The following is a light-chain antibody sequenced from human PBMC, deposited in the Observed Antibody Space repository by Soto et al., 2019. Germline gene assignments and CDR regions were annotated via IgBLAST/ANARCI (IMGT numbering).Light chain of an antibody. CDR2: DAS. V-gene: IGKV3-11*01. CDR3: QQRTNWPSST. Sequence: EVVLTQSPATLSLSPGEMATLSCRASQSVRTYLAWYQQKPGQAPRLLIHDASSRATGIPARFSGSGSGTDFTLTISSLEPEDFAVYYCQQRTNWPSSTFGQGTRLEI. J-gene: IGKJ5*01. CDR1: QSVRTY.